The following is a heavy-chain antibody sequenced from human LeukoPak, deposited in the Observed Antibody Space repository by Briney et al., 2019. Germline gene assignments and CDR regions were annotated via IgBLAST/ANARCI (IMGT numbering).Heavy chain of an antibody. Sequence: SETLSLTCTVSGGSIGSYYWSWIRQPPGKGLEWIGYIYYSGSTNYNPSLKSRVTISVDTSKNQFSLKLSSVTAADTAVYYCAGDSGNTWSFDIWGQGTMVTVSS. V-gene: IGHV4-59*01. CDR3: AGDSGNTWSFDI. J-gene: IGHJ3*02. D-gene: IGHD6-13*01. CDR2: IYYSGST. CDR1: GGSIGSYY.